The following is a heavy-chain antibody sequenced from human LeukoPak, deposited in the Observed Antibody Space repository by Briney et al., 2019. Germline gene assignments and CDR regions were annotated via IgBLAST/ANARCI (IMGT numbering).Heavy chain of an antibody. CDR2: ISYDGSNK. Sequence: PGRSLRLSCAASGFTFSSYAMHWVRQAPGKGLEWVAVISYDGSNKYYADSVKGRFTISRDNSKNTLYLQMNSLRVEDTAVYYCARVLVPGSYGFVRGFDYWGQGTLVTVSS. J-gene: IGHJ4*02. CDR3: ARVLVPGSYGFVRGFDY. CDR1: GFTFSSYA. D-gene: IGHD5-18*01. V-gene: IGHV3-30-3*01.